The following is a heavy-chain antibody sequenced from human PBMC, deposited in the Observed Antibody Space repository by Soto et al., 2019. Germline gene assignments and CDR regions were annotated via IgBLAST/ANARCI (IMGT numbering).Heavy chain of an antibody. J-gene: IGHJ6*02. D-gene: IGHD2-15*01. CDR3: ARDWGNCTGGSCYSDYYYYYGMDV. CDR1: GYTFPNYG. V-gene: IGHV1-18*01. CDR2: ISAYNGNT. Sequence: QVQLVQSGAEVKKPGASVKVSCKASGYTFPNYGISWVRQAPGQGLEWMGWISAYNGNTNYAQKLQGRVTMTTDTSTYTADXXXRXXRADDTAVYYCARDWGNCTGGSCYSDYYYYYGMDVWGQGTTVTVSS.